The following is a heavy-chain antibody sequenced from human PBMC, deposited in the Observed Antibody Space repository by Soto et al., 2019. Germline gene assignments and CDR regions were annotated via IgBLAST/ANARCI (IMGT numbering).Heavy chain of an antibody. V-gene: IGHV4-31*03. CDR3: ARTRDDSGTYYFDF. CDR1: GGSISSGGYY. CDR2: IYYSGNT. D-gene: IGHD3-10*01. Sequence: PSETLSLTCTVSGGSISSGGYYWNWIRQHPGKGLEWIGYIYYSGNTYYNPSLKSRVTISVDTSENQFSLKLGSVTAADTAVYYCARTRDDSGTYYFDFWGLGTLVTVSS. J-gene: IGHJ4*02.